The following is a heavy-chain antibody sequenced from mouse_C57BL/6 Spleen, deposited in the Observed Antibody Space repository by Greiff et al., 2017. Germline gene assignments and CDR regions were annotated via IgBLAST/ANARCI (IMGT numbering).Heavy chain of an antibody. CDR2: IDPSDSYT. V-gene: IGHV1-59*01. D-gene: IGHD3-2*02. Sequence: VKLQESGAELVRPGTSVKLSCKASGYTFTSYWMHWVKQRPGQGLEWIGVIDPSDSYTNYNQKFKGKATLTVDTSSSTAYMQLSSLTSEDSAVYYCARGETRQTAQATDYWGQGTTLTVSS. CDR1: GYTFTSYW. J-gene: IGHJ2*01. CDR3: ARGETRQTAQATDY.